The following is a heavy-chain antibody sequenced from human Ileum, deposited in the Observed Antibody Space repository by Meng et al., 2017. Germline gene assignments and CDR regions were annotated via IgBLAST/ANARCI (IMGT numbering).Heavy chain of an antibody. CDR1: GFSFRNAW. CDR3: AADVPEYVPQIDY. J-gene: IGHJ4*02. D-gene: IGHD2-2*01. V-gene: IGHV3-15*01. CDR2: VRSKTYGETR. Sequence: GGSLRLSCAASGFSFRNAWMSWVRQAPGKGLEWVGRVRSKTYGETREYAAPVNGRFIISRDDSKNMVYLEVNSLKTEDTAVYYCAADVPEYVPQIDYWGQGTLVTVSS.